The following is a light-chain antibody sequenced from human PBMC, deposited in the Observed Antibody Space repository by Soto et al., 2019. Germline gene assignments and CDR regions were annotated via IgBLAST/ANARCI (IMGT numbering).Light chain of an antibody. CDR3: GTWDSSLSAGV. CDR1: SSNIGNNY. V-gene: IGLV1-51*01. CDR2: DND. J-gene: IGLJ2*01. Sequence: QSVLTQPPSVSAAPGQTVTISCSGSSSNIGNNYVSWYQQVPGTAPKLLIYDNDKRPSGIPDRFSGSKSGTSATLAITGLQTGDEADYYCGTWDSSLSAGVFGGGTKVTVL.